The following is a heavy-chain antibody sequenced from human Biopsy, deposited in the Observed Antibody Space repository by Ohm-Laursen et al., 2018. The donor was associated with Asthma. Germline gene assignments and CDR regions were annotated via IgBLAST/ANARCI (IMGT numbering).Heavy chain of an antibody. V-gene: IGHV3-48*01. CDR3: ARDPGGSAYYFDY. J-gene: IGHJ4*02. CDR1: GVSFSSYS. D-gene: IGHD3-10*01. Sequence: SLRLSCTATGVSFSSYSINWVRQAPGKGLEWLSYITSGSSTIYYADSVKGRFTVSRDNAQNSLYLQMNSLKADDTAVYYCARDPGGSAYYFDYWGQGTLVTVSS. CDR2: ITSGSSTI.